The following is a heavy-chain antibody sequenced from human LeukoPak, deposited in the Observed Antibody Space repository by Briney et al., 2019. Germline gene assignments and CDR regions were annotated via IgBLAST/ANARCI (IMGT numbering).Heavy chain of an antibody. CDR2: IYYSGNT. Sequence: ASETLSLTCTVSGGSISSYYWSWIRQPPGKGLEWIGYIYYSGNTNYNPSLESRVSISVGTSKNQFSLNLTSVTAADTAVYFCARHPYYYYGMDVWGQGATVTVSS. J-gene: IGHJ6*02. CDR3: ARHPYYYYGMDV. CDR1: GGSISSYY. V-gene: IGHV4-59*08.